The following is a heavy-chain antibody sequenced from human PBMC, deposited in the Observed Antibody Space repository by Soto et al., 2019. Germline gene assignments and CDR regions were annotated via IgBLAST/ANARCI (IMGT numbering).Heavy chain of an antibody. V-gene: IGHV5-51*01. Sequence: GESLKISCKGSGYTFTNYWIGYVRQMPGKGLEWMGIIYPGDSDTKYNPSFQGQVTISADKSITTTYLQWSSLKASDTAIYYCAASIFYYGMDVWVQGTTVNVCS. CDR3: AASIFYYGMDV. CDR1: GYTFTNYW. CDR2: IYPGDSDT. J-gene: IGHJ6*02.